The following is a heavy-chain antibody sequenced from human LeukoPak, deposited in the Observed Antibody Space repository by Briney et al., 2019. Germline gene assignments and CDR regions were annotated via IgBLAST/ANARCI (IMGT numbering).Heavy chain of an antibody. CDR2: IYRSGST. CDR3: ARGTYGYYMDV. V-gene: IGHV4-38-2*02. Sequence: PSEPLSLTCSGSNYSISNSLYWGWLRQPPGKGLEWIGSIYRSGSTFYNPSLKSRVTISLDTSKNQFSLKLRSVTAADPPVYFCARGTYGYYMDVWGKGTTVTVSS. CDR1: NYSISNSLY. D-gene: IGHD4-17*01. J-gene: IGHJ6*03.